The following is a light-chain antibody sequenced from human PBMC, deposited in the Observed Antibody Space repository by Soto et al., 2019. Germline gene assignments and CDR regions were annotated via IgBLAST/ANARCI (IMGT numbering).Light chain of an antibody. CDR1: SSVVGGYNY. Sequence: QSVLAQPASVSGSPGQSITISCTGTSSVVGGYNYVSWYQQHPGKAPKLMLYEVSNRPSGISNRFSGSKSGNTASLTISGLQAEDEAGYYCSSYTSSSTLCVFGTGTKVTVL. CDR3: SSYTSSSTLCV. V-gene: IGLV2-14*01. J-gene: IGLJ1*01. CDR2: EVS.